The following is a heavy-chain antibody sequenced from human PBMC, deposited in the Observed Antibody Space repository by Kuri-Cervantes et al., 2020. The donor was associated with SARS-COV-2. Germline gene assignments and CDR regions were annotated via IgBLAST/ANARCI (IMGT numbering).Heavy chain of an antibody. Sequence: GESLKISCAASGFTFSSYAMHWVRQAPGKGLEWVAVISYDGSNKYYADSVKGRFTISRDNSKNTLYLQMNSLRAEDTAVYHCARVGGGNSDAFDIWGQGTMVTVSS. D-gene: IGHD4-23*01. CDR2: ISYDGSNK. CDR1: GFTFSSYA. CDR3: ARVGGGNSDAFDI. V-gene: IGHV3-30-3*01. J-gene: IGHJ3*02.